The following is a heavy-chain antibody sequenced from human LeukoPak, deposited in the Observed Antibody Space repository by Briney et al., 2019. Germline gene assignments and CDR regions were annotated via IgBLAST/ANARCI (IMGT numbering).Heavy chain of an antibody. Sequence: GGSLRLSCAASGFTFTKYAMSWVRQTPGKGLEWVSGVGAGGDATFYADYVKGRFTISRDNSKNTLYLQMNSLRAEDTAVYYCASKPSTLVPAAIGFRYYFDYWGQGTLVTVSS. D-gene: IGHD2-2*01. J-gene: IGHJ4*02. V-gene: IGHV3-23*01. CDR1: GFTFTKYA. CDR2: VGAGGDAT. CDR3: ASKPSTLVPAAIGFRYYFDY.